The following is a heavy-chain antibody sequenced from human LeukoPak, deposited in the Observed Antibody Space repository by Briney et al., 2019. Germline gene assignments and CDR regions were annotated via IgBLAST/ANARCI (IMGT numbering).Heavy chain of an antibody. CDR2: LSVNGRDT. CDR3: ARAGRTAAGLFDS. CDR1: GFTFRFHL. Sequence: GGPLRLSCAASGFTFRFHLIIWPPQAPGKGLECFSGLSVNGRDTYYDDFVKGRFTIARDISKNTLYLQMNSLRAEDTATYYCARAGRTAAGLFDSWGQGTLVTVSS. J-gene: IGHJ4*02. D-gene: IGHD6-13*01. V-gene: IGHV3-23*02.